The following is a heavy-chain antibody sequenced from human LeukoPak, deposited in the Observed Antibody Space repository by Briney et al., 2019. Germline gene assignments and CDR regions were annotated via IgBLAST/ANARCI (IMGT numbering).Heavy chain of an antibody. D-gene: IGHD6-6*01. J-gene: IGHJ5*02. CDR3: TRYSSSDNWFDP. Sequence: GGSLRLSCAASGVTFSSHSMNWVRQAPGKGLEWVSYISNSGSIIYYADSVKGRFTISRDDSKNTAYLQMNSLKTEDTAVYYCTRYSSSDNWFDPWGQGTLVTVSS. CDR1: GVTFSSHS. V-gene: IGHV3-48*01. CDR2: ISNSGSII.